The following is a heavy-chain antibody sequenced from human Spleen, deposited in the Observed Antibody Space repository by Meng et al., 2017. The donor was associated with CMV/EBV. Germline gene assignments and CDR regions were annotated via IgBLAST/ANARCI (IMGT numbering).Heavy chain of an antibody. CDR2: FSDSAGNT. J-gene: IGHJ1*01. V-gene: IGHV3-23*01. D-gene: IGHD3-22*01. CDR1: GFIFSNYA. Sequence: GESLKISCAASGFIFSNYALSWVRQAPGKGLEWVSTFSDSAGNTYYADSVKGRFTISRDNSKNTLYLQMNSLRAEDTAVYYCARGEGDYYDSSGYFQHWGQGTLVTVSS. CDR3: ARGEGDYYDSSGYFQH.